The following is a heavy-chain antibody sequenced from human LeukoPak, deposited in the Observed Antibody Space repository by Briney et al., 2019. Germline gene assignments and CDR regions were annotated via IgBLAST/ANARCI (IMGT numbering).Heavy chain of an antibody. CDR2: IYYSGIT. D-gene: IGHD2/OR15-2a*01. CDR1: GGSISTSSYF. J-gene: IGHJ3*02. V-gene: IGHV4-39*01. Sequence: SETLSLTCTVSGGSISTSSYFWGWIRQPPGKGLEWIGSIYYSGITFYNPSLKSRRTISVDTSKNQFSLKLTSVTAADTAVYYCARPLDTTFFNAFDIWGQGTMVTVSS. CDR3: ARPLDTTFFNAFDI.